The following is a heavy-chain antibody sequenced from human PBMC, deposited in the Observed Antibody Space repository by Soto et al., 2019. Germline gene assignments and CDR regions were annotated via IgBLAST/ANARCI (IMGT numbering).Heavy chain of an antibody. CDR2: ISGSGGST. V-gene: IGHV3-23*01. D-gene: IGHD3-3*01. CDR1: GFTFSSYA. CDR3: AKDPHHDFWSGGGAYNWFDP. Sequence: GGSLRLSCAASGFTFSSYAMSWVRQAPGKGLEWVSAISGSGGSTYYADSVKGRFTISRDNSKNTLYLQMNSLRAEDTAVYYCAKDPHHDFWSGGGAYNWFDPWGQGTLVTVSS. J-gene: IGHJ5*02.